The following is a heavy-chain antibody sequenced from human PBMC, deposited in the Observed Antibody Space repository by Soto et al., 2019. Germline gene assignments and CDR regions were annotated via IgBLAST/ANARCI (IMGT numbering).Heavy chain of an antibody. CDR1: GFTFSSYG. D-gene: IGHD6-13*01. J-gene: IGHJ4*02. CDR2: ISYDGSNK. V-gene: IGHV3-30*18. Sequence: QSVGSLRLSCAASGFTFSSYGMHWVRQAPGKGLEWVAVISYDGSNKYYADSVKGRFTISRDNSKNTLYLQMNSLRAEDTAVYYCAKDAYSSSWYYFDYWGQGTLVT. CDR3: AKDAYSSSWYYFDY.